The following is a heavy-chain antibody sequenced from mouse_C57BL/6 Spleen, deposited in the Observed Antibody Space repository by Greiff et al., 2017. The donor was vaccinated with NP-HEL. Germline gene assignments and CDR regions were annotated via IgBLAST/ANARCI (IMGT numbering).Heavy chain of an antibody. J-gene: IGHJ4*01. V-gene: IGHV1-22*01. CDR1: GYTFTDYN. CDR2: INPNNGGT. Sequence: EVQLQQSGPELVKPGASVKMSCKASGYTFTDYNMHWVKQSHGKSLEWIGYINPNNGGTSYNQKFKGKATLTVNKSSSTAYMELRSLTSEDSAVYYGARSLYGSSPRGAMDYWGQGTSVTVSA. CDR3: ARSLYGSSPRGAMDY. D-gene: IGHD1-1*01.